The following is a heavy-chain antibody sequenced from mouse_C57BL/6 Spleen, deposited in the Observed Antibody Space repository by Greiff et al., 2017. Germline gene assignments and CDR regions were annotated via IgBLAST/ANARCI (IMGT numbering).Heavy chain of an antibody. CDR3: ARGGGTGDY. D-gene: IGHD4-1*01. Sequence: VQLQQPGAELVMPGASVKLSCKASGYTFTSYWMHWVKQRPGQGLEWIGEIDPSDSYTNYNQKFKGKSTLTVDKSSSTAYMHLSSLTSEDSAVYYCARGGGTGDYWGQGTTLTVSS. V-gene: IGHV1-69*01. CDR2: IDPSDSYT. CDR1: GYTFTSYW. J-gene: IGHJ2*01.